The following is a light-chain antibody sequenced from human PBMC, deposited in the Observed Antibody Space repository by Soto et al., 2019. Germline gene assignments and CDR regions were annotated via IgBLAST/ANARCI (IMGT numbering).Light chain of an antibody. J-gene: IGKJ5*01. CDR3: LQDYSSPIT. Sequence: DIQMTQSPSSLSASVGDRVTITCRASQSISSYLNWYQQKPGKAPKLLIYDASNLETGVPSRFSGSGSGSAFSLTITSLQPEDFATYYCLQDYSSPITFGQGTRLEI. V-gene: IGKV1-39*01. CDR1: QSISSY. CDR2: DAS.